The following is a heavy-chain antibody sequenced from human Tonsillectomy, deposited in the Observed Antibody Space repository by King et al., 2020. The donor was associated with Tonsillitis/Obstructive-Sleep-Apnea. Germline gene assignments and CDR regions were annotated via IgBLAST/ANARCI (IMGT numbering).Heavy chain of an antibody. Sequence: TLKESGPALVKPTQTLTLTCTFSGFSLSTSGMCVSWIRQPPGKALEWLARIDWDDDKYYSTSLKTRLTISKDTSNNPTGLTMTNMDPVETATYYCARIRRTIVVVPAASGYYYYMDVWGKGTTVTVSS. J-gene: IGHJ6*03. V-gene: IGHV2-70*11. D-gene: IGHD2-2*01. CDR1: GFSLSTSGMC. CDR3: ARIRRTIVVVPAASGYYYYMDV. CDR2: IDWDDDK.